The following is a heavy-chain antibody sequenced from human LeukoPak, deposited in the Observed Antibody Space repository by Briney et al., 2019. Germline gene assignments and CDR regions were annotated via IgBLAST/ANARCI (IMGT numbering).Heavy chain of an antibody. V-gene: IGHV3-23*01. Sequence: GGSLRLSCAASGFSFSSFGINWVRQAPGKGLEWVSGISPSADIKYYADSVKGRFTISRDNSKNMLYLEVISLTADDTAVYYCAKDDAWLRFGEWSQGTLVTVSS. CDR2: ISPSADIK. J-gene: IGHJ4*02. D-gene: IGHD3-10*01. CDR1: GFSFSSFG. CDR3: AKDDAWLRFGE.